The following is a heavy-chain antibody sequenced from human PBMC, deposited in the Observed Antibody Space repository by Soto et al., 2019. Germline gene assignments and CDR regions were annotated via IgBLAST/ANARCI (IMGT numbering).Heavy chain of an antibody. D-gene: IGHD3-3*01. J-gene: IGHJ4*02. Sequence: PGGSLRLSCVGSGFTFDDYGMHWVRLVPGKGLEWVSAISWDSDIIDYVDSVKGRFTISRDNAKNSLYLQMNSLRPEDTALYYCAKAGVVSYRRWRNFFESWGQGTLVTVSS. CDR3: AKAGVVSYRRWRNFFES. CDR1: GFTFDDYG. CDR2: ISWDSDII. V-gene: IGHV3-9*01.